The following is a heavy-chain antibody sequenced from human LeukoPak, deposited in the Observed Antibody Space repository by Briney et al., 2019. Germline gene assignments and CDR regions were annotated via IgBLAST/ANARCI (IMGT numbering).Heavy chain of an antibody. V-gene: IGHV3-15*01. CDR3: TTAAYDFWSGFTPPDH. CDR1: GFSLSNVW. CDR2: IQSRAEGGTT. Sequence: GGSLRLSCAASGFSLSNVWMSWVRQGPGKGLEWVGRIQSRAEGGTTEHPAPVEGRFTISRDESENILYLQMNSLRAEDTAVYYCTTAAYDFWSGFTPPDHWGQGTLVTVSS. J-gene: IGHJ4*02. D-gene: IGHD3-3*01.